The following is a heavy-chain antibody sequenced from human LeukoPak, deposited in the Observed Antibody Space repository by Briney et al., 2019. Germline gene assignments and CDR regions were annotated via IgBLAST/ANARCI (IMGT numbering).Heavy chain of an antibody. V-gene: IGHV4-31*03. CDR2: IYYSGST. Sequence: PSETLSLTCTVSGGSISGGGYYWSWIRQHPGKGLEWIGYIYYSGSTYYNPSLKSRVTISVDTSKNQFSLKLSSVTAADTAVYYCARARAPATAPFDYWGQGTLVTVSS. D-gene: IGHD2-21*02. J-gene: IGHJ4*02. CDR3: ARARAPATAPFDY. CDR1: GGSISGGGYY.